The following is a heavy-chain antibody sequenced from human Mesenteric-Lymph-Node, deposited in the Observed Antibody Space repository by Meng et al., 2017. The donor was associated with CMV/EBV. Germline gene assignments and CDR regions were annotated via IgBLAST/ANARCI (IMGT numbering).Heavy chain of an antibody. CDR1: GYRFTDFW. V-gene: IGHV5-51*01. CDR2: IYPGDSDT. J-gene: IGHJ6*02. CDR3: ARHRDTAMANYYYYGMDV. Sequence: GESLKISCKVSGYRFTDFWIGWVRQMPGKGLEWMGIIYPGDSDTRYSPSFQGQVTISADKSISTAYLQWSSLKASDTAMYYCARHRDTAMANYYYYGMDVWGQGTTVTVSS. D-gene: IGHD5-18*01.